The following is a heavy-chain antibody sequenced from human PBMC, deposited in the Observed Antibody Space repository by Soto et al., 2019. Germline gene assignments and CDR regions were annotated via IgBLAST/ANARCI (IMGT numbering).Heavy chain of an antibody. V-gene: IGHV1-2*02. CDR2: INPNSAGT. CDR3: ARSASVSYSWDY. CDR1: GDIFTGDY. J-gene: IGHJ4*02. Sequence: QGHLVQSGAEVKKPGASVKVSCKASGDIFTGDYMHWVRQAPGQGLEWMGWINPNSAGTNYAQNFQGRVTMTRDTSISTAYMELSRLRSDDTAVYYCARSASVSYSWDYWGQGTLVTVSS. D-gene: IGHD3-10*01.